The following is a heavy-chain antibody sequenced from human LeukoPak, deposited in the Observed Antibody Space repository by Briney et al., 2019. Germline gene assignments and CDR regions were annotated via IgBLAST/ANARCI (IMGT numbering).Heavy chain of an antibody. V-gene: IGHV4-4*09. J-gene: IGHJ5*02. CDR3: AILVEIATIFFLDP. D-gene: IGHD5-24*01. Sequence: PSETLSLSCTVSGGSISGYYWSWIRQPPGKGLEWIGYIYTSGSTNYNPSLKSRVTISVDTSKNQFSLKLSSVTAADTAVYYCAILVEIATIFFLDPWGQGTLVTVSS. CDR1: GGSISGYY. CDR2: IYTSGST.